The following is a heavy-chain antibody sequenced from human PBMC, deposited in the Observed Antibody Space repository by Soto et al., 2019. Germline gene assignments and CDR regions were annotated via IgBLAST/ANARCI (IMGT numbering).Heavy chain of an antibody. Sequence: ASVKVSCKASGYTFTSYDINWVRQATGQGLEWMGWMKPNSGNTGYAQKFQGRVTMTRNTSISTAYMELSSLRSEDTAVYYCARGVSVAATVWFDTWGQGNLVTVSS. CDR3: ARGVSVAATVWFDT. CDR1: GYTFTSYD. J-gene: IGHJ5*02. CDR2: MKPNSGNT. V-gene: IGHV1-8*01. D-gene: IGHD2-15*01.